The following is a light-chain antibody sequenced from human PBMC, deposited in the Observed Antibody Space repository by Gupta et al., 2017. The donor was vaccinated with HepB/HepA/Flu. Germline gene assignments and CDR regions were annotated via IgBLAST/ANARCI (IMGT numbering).Light chain of an antibody. CDR1: QRVSSSY. Sequence: EIVSTQSPGTLSLSPGERATLSCRASQRVSSSYLAWYQQKPGQAPRLLIYGASSRATGIPDRFSGSGSGTDFTLTISRLEPEDFAVYYCQQYGSSPLTFGQGTRLEIK. CDR2: GAS. J-gene: IGKJ5*01. CDR3: QQYGSSPLT. V-gene: IGKV3-20*01.